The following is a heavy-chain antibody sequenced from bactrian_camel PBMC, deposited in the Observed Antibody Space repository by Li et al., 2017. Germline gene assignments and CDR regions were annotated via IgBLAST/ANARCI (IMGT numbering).Heavy chain of an antibody. J-gene: IGHJ4*01. CDR2: LDSNGSR. CDR1: GATYTSTC. V-gene: IGHV3S53*01. D-gene: IGHD2*01. Sequence: HVQLVESGGGSVQSGGSLRLSCVLSGATYTSTCMGWFRQPPGKEREVVATLDSNGSRTYIASVKGRFTISQDNALNTLNLQMNSLKPEDTAMYYCAARPYCGGAYYLRSGVYRYWGQGTQVTVS. CDR3: AARPYCGGAYYLRSGVYRY.